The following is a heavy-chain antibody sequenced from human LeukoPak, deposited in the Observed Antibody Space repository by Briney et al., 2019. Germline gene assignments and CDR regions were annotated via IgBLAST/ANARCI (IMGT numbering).Heavy chain of an antibody. D-gene: IGHD3-10*01. J-gene: IGHJ4*02. CDR3: ARQKHYYGSGSYYKRQRKTEPFDY. V-gene: IGHV4-39*01. CDR2: IYHSGST. Sequence: SETLSLTCTVSGASITSSGYYWGWIRQPPGKGLEWIGTIYHSGSTNYNPSLKSRVTISVDKSKNQFSLKLSSVTAADTAVYYCARQKHYYGSGSYYKRQRKTEPFDYWGQGTLVTVSS. CDR1: GASITSSGYY.